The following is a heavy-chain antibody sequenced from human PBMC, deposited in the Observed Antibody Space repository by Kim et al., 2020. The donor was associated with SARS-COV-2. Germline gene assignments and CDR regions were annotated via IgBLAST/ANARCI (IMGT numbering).Heavy chain of an antibody. Sequence: GGSLRLSCAASGFTFSSYAMHWVRQAPGKGLEWVAVISYDGSNKYYADSVKGRFTISRDNSKNTLYLQMNSLRAEDTAVYYCARGKPLPYFGWSRSNKYSSPFDYWGQGTLVTVSS. CDR2: ISYDGSNK. CDR1: GFTFSSYA. J-gene: IGHJ4*02. CDR3: ARGKPLPYFGWSRSNKYSSPFDY. V-gene: IGHV3-30-3*01. D-gene: IGHD3-9*01.